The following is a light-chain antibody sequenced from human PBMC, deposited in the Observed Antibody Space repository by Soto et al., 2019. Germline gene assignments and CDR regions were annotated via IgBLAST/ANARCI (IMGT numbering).Light chain of an antibody. V-gene: IGLV2-14*01. CDR2: EVS. CDR3: SSYTSSSTPV. CDR1: SSDVGGYNY. J-gene: IGLJ2*01. Sequence: QSALTQPASVSGSPGQSITISCTGTSSDVGGYNYVSWYQQHPGKAPKLMIYEVSNRPSGVSNRFSASKSGNTATLTITGLQAENEDAYYCSSYTSSSTPVFGGGTKLTVL.